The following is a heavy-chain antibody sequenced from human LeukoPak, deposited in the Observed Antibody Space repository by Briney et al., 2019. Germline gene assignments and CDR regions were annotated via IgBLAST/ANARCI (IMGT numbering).Heavy chain of an antibody. D-gene: IGHD5-12*01. J-gene: IGHJ6*02. Sequence: ASVKVSCKASGYTFTSYGISWVRQAPGQGLEWMGWISAYSGNTNYAQKLQGRVTMTTDTSTSTAYMELRGLRSDDTAVYYCASGTVDIVATIEYYYYGMDVWGQGTTVTVSS. CDR1: GYTFTSYG. CDR3: ASGTVDIVATIEYYYYGMDV. V-gene: IGHV1-18*01. CDR2: ISAYSGNT.